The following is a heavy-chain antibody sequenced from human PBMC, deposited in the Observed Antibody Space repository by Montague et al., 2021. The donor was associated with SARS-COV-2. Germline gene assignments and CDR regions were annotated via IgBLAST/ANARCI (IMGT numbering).Heavy chain of an antibody. D-gene: IGHD3-16*02. CDR1: GFTFSSYA. V-gene: IGHV3-30-3*01. CDR3: ARDTIMITFGGVTVLDY. Sequence: SLRLSCAASGFTFSSYAMHWVRQAPGKGLEWVAVISYGGSNKYYADSVKGRFTISRDNSKNTLYLQMNSLRAEDTAVYYCARDTIMITFGGVTVLDYWGQGTLVTVSS. CDR2: ISYGGSNK. J-gene: IGHJ4*02.